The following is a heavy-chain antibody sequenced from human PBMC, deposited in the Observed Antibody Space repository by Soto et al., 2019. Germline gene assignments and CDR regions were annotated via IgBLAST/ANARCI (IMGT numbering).Heavy chain of an antibody. V-gene: IGHV1-69*13. D-gene: IGHD3-3*01. CDR3: ARDSHDFWSGSKIPTHYYYGMDV. J-gene: IGHJ6*02. Sequence: ASVKVSCKSSGGTFSSYAISCVRQAPGQGLEWMGGIIPIFGTANYAQKFQGRVTITADESTSTAYMELSSLRSEDTAVYYCARDSHDFWSGSKIPTHYYYGMDVWGQGTTVTVSS. CDR1: GGTFSSYA. CDR2: IIPIFGTA.